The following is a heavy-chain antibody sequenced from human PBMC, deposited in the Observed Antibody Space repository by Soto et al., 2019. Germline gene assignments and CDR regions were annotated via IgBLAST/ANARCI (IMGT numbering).Heavy chain of an antibody. J-gene: IGHJ6*02. CDR3: ARDIYGDYGRYYYGMDV. CDR2: IYHSGST. V-gene: IGHV4-30-2*01. CDR1: GGSISSGGYS. D-gene: IGHD4-17*01. Sequence: PSLTCAVSGGSISSGGYSWSWIRQPPGKGLEWIGYIYHSGSTYYNPSLKSRVTISVDRSKNQFSLKLSSVTAADTAVYYCARDIYGDYGRYYYGMDVWGQGTTVTVSS.